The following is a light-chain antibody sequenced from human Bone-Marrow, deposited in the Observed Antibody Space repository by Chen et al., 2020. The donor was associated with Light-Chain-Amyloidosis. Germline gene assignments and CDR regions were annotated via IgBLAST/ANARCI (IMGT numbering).Light chain of an antibody. CDR2: VVS. CDR3: SANTAKSTGG. V-gene: IGLV2-14*01. J-gene: IGLJ3*02. Sequence: QSALTQPASVSGSPGQVITISCTGTSSDVGNYDYVSWYQQHPGNAPKVIIYVVSYRPSGVSHPFAGSSSGNPASLTTAGRRDEEGAHYYGSANTAKSTGGFAGGTRLPGL. CDR1: SSDVGNYDY.